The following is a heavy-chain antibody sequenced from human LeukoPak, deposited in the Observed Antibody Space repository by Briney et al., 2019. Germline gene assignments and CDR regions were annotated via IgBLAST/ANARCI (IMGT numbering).Heavy chain of an antibody. D-gene: IGHD3-22*01. V-gene: IGHV3-7*01. CDR1: GFTFSNYW. CDR3: AREGFYYDSSGYYYSPYYFDY. Sequence: SGGSLRLSCAASGFTFSNYWMSWVRQAPGKGLQWVANIKQDGSEKYYVDSVKGRFTISRDNAKNSLYLQMNSLRAEDTAVYYCAREGFYYDSSGYYYSPYYFDYWGQGTLVTVSS. CDR2: IKQDGSEK. J-gene: IGHJ4*02.